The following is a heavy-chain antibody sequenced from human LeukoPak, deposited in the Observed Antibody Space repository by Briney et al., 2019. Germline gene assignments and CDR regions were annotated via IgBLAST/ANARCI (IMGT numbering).Heavy chain of an antibody. CDR2: IRYDGSNK. Sequence: TGGSLRLSCAASGFTFSSYGMHWVRQAPGKGLEWVAFIRYDGSNKYYADSVKGRFTISRDNSKNTLYLQMNSLRAEDTAVYYCAKLMVVPAARLDYWGQGTLVTVSS. J-gene: IGHJ4*02. CDR3: AKLMVVPAARLDY. CDR1: GFTFSSYG. V-gene: IGHV3-30*02. D-gene: IGHD2-2*01.